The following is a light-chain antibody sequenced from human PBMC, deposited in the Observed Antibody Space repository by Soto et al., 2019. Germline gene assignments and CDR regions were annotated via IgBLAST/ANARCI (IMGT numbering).Light chain of an antibody. CDR3: QHYGSSSSIT. CDR2: GVS. J-gene: IGKJ5*01. CDR1: QSISRSF. Sequence: ETVLTQSPGTLSLSPGERATLSCRASQSISRSFLAWYQQKPGQAPRLLIYGVSSRAADIPDRFNGSGSGTDFTLTISRLEPEDFAVFYCQHYGSSSSITFGQGTRLEIK. V-gene: IGKV3-20*01.